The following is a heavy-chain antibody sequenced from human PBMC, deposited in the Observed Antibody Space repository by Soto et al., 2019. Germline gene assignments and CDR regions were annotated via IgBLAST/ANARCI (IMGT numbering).Heavy chain of an antibody. CDR3: ARRGGSGWFFDY. J-gene: IGHJ4*02. Sequence: QVQLQESGPGLVKPSETLSLTCSVSGASISSSYWTWIRQLPGKGLEWIGCVDYSGSPNYNPSLKSRVTISVDTSKSQFSLRLSSVTTADTAVYYCARRGGSGWFFDYWGQGILVIVSS. CDR2: VDYSGSP. CDR1: GASISSSY. D-gene: IGHD6-19*01. V-gene: IGHV4-59*08.